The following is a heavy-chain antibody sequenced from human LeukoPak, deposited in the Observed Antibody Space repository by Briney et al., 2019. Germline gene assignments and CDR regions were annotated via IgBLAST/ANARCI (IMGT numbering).Heavy chain of an antibody. CDR2: IKQDGSEK. CDR1: GFTFSSYA. J-gene: IGHJ3*02. CDR3: ARDGGTIFEDAFDI. D-gene: IGHD3-9*01. V-gene: IGHV3-7*01. Sequence: GGSLRLSCAASGFTFSSYAMSWVRQAPGKGLEWVANIKQDGSEKYYVDSVKGRFTISRDNAKNSLYLQMNSLRAEDTAVYYCARDGGTIFEDAFDIWGQGTMVTVSS.